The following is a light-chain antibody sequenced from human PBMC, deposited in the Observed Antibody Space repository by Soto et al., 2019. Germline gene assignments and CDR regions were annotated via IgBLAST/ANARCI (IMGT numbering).Light chain of an antibody. CDR1: SSDVGGYNY. Sequence: QSVLPQPPSASGSPGQSVTISCTGTSSDVGGYNYVSWYQQHPGKAPKFIIYEVSKRPSGVPDRFSGSKSGNTASLTVSGLQAEDEVDYYCSSYAGSNLYVFGTGTKVTVL. V-gene: IGLV2-8*01. CDR3: SSYAGSNLYV. J-gene: IGLJ1*01. CDR2: EVS.